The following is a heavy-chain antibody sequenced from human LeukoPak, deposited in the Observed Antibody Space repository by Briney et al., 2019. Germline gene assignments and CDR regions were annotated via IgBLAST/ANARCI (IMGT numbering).Heavy chain of an antibody. CDR1: GFTFSSYA. D-gene: IGHD3-3*01. CDR3: AREVPPYDFSQNNYYYYYMDV. CDR2: ISCNGGST. Sequence: PGGSLRLSCAASGFTFSSYAMHWVRQAPGKGLEYVSAISCNGGSTYYANSVKGRFTISRDNSKNTLYLQMGSLRAEDMAVYYCAREVPPYDFSQNNYYYYYMDVWGKGTTVTVSS. V-gene: IGHV3-64*01. J-gene: IGHJ6*03.